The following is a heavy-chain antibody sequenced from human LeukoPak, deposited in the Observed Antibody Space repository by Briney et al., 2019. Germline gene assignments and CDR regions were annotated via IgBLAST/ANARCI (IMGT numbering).Heavy chain of an antibody. D-gene: IGHD5-24*01. V-gene: IGHV3-11*04. CDR2: ISSSGSTI. Sequence: GGSLRLSCAASGFTFSDYYMSWIRQAPGKGLEWVSYISSSGSTIYYADSVKGRFTISRDNAKNSLYLQMNSLRAEDTAVYYCARGRAKMATIYYYYYMDVWGKGTTVTVSS. CDR3: ARGRAKMATIYYYYYMDV. J-gene: IGHJ6*03. CDR1: GFTFSDYY.